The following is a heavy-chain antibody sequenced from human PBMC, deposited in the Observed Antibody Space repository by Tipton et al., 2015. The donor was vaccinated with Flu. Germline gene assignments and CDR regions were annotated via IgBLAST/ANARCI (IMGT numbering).Heavy chain of an antibody. J-gene: IGHJ5*02. Sequence: TLSLTCTVSGNSIRSANYYWGWIRQPPGKGLEWIGNIFHSGNAYHNPSLKSRVTISVDTSKNQFSLKLTSVTAADTVVYYCARRDYSNYVSDPKSRFDPWGQGILVTVSS. CDR3: ARRDYSNYVSDPKSRFDP. CDR2: IFHSGNA. D-gene: IGHD4-11*01. V-gene: IGHV4-38-2*02. CDR1: GNSIRSANYY.